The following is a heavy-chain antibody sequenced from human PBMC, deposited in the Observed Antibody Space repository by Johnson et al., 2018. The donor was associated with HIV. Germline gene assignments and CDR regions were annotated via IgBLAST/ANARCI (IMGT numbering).Heavy chain of an antibody. CDR3: ARARAGDAFDI. CDR2: IYSGGST. Sequence: VQLVESGGGLIQPGGSLRLSCAASGFTVSSNYMSWVRQAPGTGLEWVSVIYSGGSTYYADSVKGRFTISRDNSQNTLYLQMNSLRAEDTAVYYCARARAGDAFDIWGQGTMVTASS. V-gene: IGHV3-53*01. CDR1: GFTVSSNY. J-gene: IGHJ3*02. D-gene: IGHD6-13*01.